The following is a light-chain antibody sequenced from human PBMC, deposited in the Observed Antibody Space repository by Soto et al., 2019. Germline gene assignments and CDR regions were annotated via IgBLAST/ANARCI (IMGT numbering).Light chain of an antibody. V-gene: IGKV1-5*03. CDR3: HQYNTYPWT. J-gene: IGKJ1*01. CDR2: KAS. CDR1: QSVSSW. Sequence: DIPMTQSPSTLSASVGDRVTITCRASQSVSSWLAWYQQKPGKVPKVLIYKASSLESGVPSRFSGSGSGTEFTLTISGLQPDDSATYYCHQYNTYPWTFGQGTKVEIK.